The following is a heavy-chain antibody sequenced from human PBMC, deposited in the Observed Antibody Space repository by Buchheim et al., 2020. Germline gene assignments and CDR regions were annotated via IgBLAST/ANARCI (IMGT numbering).Heavy chain of an antibody. CDR3: AKDEEYQLLYGGYYYYYGMDV. Sequence: QVQLVESGGGVAQPGRSLRLSCAASGFTFNAFEMHWVRQAPGKGLEWVAVIWFDGSTQHYGDSVKGRFTISRDNSKNTLYLQMNSLRAEDTAVYYCAKDEEYQLLYGGYYYYYGMDVWGQGTT. CDR1: GFTFNAFE. V-gene: IGHV3-33*03. J-gene: IGHJ6*02. D-gene: IGHD2-2*02. CDR2: IWFDGSTQ.